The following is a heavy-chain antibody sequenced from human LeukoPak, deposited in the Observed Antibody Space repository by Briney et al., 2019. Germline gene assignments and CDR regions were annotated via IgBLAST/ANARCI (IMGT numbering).Heavy chain of an antibody. Sequence: ASVKVSCKASGYTFTSYYMHWVRQAPGQGLEWMGIINPSGGSTSYTQKFQGRVTMTRDTSTSTVYMELNSLRSEDTAVYYCARSIFGVGLYCYYGMDVWGQGTTVTVSS. D-gene: IGHD3-3*01. CDR3: ARSIFGVGLYCYYGMDV. CDR2: INPSGGST. J-gene: IGHJ6*02. CDR1: GYTFTSYY. V-gene: IGHV1-46*01.